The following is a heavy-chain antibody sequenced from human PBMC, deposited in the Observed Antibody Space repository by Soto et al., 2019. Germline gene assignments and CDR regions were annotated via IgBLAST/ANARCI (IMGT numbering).Heavy chain of an antibody. V-gene: IGHV4-59*08. Sequence: QVQLQESGPGLVKPSETLSLTCSVSGGSIGSYYCSWIRQPPGKGLEWIGYIYYSGSTNYNPSLKSRVTISVDTSKNPFSLKLSSVTAADTAVYYCARGGWRQIDYWGQGTLVTVSS. CDR2: IYYSGST. CDR1: GGSIGSYY. CDR3: ARGGWRQIDY. J-gene: IGHJ4*02. D-gene: IGHD3-3*01.